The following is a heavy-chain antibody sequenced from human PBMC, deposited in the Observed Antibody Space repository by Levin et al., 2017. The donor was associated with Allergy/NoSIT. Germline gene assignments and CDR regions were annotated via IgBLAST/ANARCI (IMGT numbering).Heavy chain of an antibody. V-gene: IGHV4-39*01. J-gene: IGHJ4*02. CDR3: ARLGAYVWGSYRYPLDY. Sequence: PGGSLRLSCTVSGGSISSSSYYWGWIRQPPGKGLEWIGSIYYSGSTYYNPSLKSRVTISVDTSKNQFSLKLSSVTAADTAVYYCARLGAYVWGSYRYPLDYWGQGTLVTVSS. CDR2: IYYSGST. CDR1: GGSISSSSYY. D-gene: IGHD3-16*02.